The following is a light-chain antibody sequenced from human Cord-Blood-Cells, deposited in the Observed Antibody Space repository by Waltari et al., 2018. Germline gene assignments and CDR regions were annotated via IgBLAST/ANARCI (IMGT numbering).Light chain of an antibody. J-gene: IGKJ4*01. CDR3: QQRSNWLT. V-gene: IGKV3-11*01. CDR2: DAS. CDR1: QSVSSY. Sequence: EIVLTQSPATLSLSPGERATLSCRASQSVSSYLAWYQQKPGQAPRLLIYDASNRATAIPARFSGSGSGTDFTLTISSLAPEDFAVYYCQQRSNWLTFGGGTKVEIK.